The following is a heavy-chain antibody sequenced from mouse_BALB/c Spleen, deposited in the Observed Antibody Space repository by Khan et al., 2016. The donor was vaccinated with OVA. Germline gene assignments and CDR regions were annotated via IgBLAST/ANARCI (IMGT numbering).Heavy chain of an antibody. D-gene: IGHD1-3*01. CDR3: VRGSGNSRFAY. CDR1: GYTFTDFA. V-gene: IGHV1S137*01. J-gene: IGHJ3*01. CDR2: ISTYYGDA. Sequence: HSGAELVRPGVSVKISCKGSGYTFTDFAIHWVKQSHAKSLEWSGVISTYYGDADYNQKFKGKATMTVDKSSSPAFVELDRLTPEDSANSDCVRGSGNSRFAYWGQGTLVTVSA.